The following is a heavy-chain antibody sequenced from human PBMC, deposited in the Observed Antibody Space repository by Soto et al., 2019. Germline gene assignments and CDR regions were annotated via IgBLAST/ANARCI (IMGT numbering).Heavy chain of an antibody. Sequence: RSLTCPVSGDSIRSGNHYWSWIRQPPGKGLEWIGYIYYSGSTYYSPSLKSRVTISVDTSKNQFSLKLNSVTAADTAVYYCARVDILTVYGRMDVWGQGT. J-gene: IGHJ6*02. CDR3: ARVDILTVYGRMDV. V-gene: IGHV4-30-4*01. D-gene: IGHD3-9*01. CDR1: GDSIRSGNHY. CDR2: IYYSGST.